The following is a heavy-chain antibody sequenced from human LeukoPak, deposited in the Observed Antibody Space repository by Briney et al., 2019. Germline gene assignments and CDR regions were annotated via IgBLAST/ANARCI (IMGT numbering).Heavy chain of an antibody. CDR3: ASNLNSSGYSLNY. CDR2: IYHSGST. J-gene: IGHJ4*02. CDR1: GGSISSGGYY. D-gene: IGHD3-22*01. V-gene: IGHV4-30-2*02. Sequence: SETLSLTCTVSGGSISSGGYYWSWIRQPPGKGLEWIGYIYHSGSTYYNPSLKSRVTISVDRSKNQFSLKLSSVTAADTAVYYCASNLNSSGYSLNYWGQGTLVTVSS.